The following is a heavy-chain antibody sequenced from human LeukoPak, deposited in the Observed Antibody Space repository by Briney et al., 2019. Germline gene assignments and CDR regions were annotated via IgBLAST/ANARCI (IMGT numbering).Heavy chain of an antibody. CDR3: AEAGALMGRFFDY. D-gene: IGHD3-10*01. Sequence: SETLSLTCTVSGDSMTNYYWSWIRQPPGKGLEWIGYIHHSGTTNYNPYLKSRLTMSVDTSKNQFSLKLTSVSAADTAADFCAEAGALMGRFFDYWGQGIQVIVSS. J-gene: IGHJ4*02. CDR2: IHHSGTT. CDR1: GDSMTNYY. V-gene: IGHV4-59*01.